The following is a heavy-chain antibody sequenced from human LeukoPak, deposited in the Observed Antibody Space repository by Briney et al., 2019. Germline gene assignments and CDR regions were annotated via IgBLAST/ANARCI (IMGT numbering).Heavy chain of an antibody. CDR1: GDRVSSNSAA. J-gene: IGHJ6*02. D-gene: IGHD2-15*01. CDR2: TYYRSKRLY. CDR3: TRVSIVVVVAASPVDDYYYGMDV. V-gene: IGHV6-1*01. Sequence: SQTLSLTFAISGDRVSSNSAAWNWIRQSPSRGLEWLGRTYYRSKRLYDYAVSVKSRITINPDTSKNPFSLQLNSVIPEDTAVYYCTRVSIVVVVAASPVDDYYYGMDVWGQGTTVTVSS.